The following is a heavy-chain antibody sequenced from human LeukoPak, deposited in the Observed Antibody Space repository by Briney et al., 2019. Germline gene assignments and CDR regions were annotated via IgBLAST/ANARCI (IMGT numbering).Heavy chain of an antibody. CDR2: ISASTNP. CDR1: GFTFTNYA. CDR3: AKVGAYQPLLKIDY. V-gene: IGHV3-23*01. D-gene: IGHD2-2*01. J-gene: IGHJ4*02. Sequence: GGSLRLSCAASGFTFTNYAMTWVRQAPGKGLQWVSTISASTNPYYADSVKGRFTVSRDNSKDTLYLKMNSLRADDSAVYYCAKVGAYQPLLKIDYWGQGALVTVSS.